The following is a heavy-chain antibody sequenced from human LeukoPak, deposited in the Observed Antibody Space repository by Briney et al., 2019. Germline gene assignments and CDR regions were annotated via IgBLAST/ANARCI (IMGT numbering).Heavy chain of an antibody. V-gene: IGHV3-21*04. J-gene: IGHJ4*02. CDR2: ISTKSNI. Sequence: GGSLRLSCAASGFTFSSYTMNWVRQAPGKGLEWVSSISTKSNIYYADSVKGRFTISRDNSKNTLYLQMNSLRAEDTAVYYCAKDNWLLSYFDYWGQGTLVTVSS. CDR1: GFTFSSYT. D-gene: IGHD3-9*01. CDR3: AKDNWLLSYFDY.